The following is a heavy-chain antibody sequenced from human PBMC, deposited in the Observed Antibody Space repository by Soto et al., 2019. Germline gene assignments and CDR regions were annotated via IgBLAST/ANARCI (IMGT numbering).Heavy chain of an antibody. CDR1: GFTFSDYY. D-gene: IGHD1-1*01. CDR2: ISSSGSTI. V-gene: IGHV3-11*01. CDR3: ARVNWTPWFDP. Sequence: PGGSLRLSCAASGFTFSDYYMSWIRQSPGKWLEWVSYISSSGSTIYYADSVKGRFTISRDNAKNSLYLQMNSLRAEDTAVYYCARVNWTPWFDPWGQGTLVTVSS. J-gene: IGHJ5*02.